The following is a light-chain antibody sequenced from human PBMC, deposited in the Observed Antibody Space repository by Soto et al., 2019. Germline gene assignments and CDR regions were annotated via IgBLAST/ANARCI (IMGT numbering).Light chain of an antibody. CDR1: SSDVGRYNY. Sequence: QSALTQPPSASGSPGQSVTISCTGTSSDVGRYNYISWYQQRPGKAPKLIIYEVSKRPSGVPDRLSGFKYGNTASPTVSGLQAEDEADYYCSSYAGNSRYVFGTGTKVTVL. V-gene: IGLV2-8*01. J-gene: IGLJ1*01. CDR2: EVS. CDR3: SSYAGNSRYV.